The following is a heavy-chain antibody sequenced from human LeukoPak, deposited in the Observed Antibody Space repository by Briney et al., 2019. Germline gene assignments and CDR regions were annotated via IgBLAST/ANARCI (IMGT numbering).Heavy chain of an antibody. CDR3: ARGVVVPAASDITNWFDP. CDR1: GGSISSSNW. Sequence: PSETLSLTCAVSGGSISSSNWWSWVRQPPGKGLEWIGEIYHSGSTNYNPSLKSRVTISVDKSKNQFSLKLSSVTAADTAVCYCARGVVVPAASDITNWFDPWGQGTLVTVSS. J-gene: IGHJ5*02. V-gene: IGHV4-4*02. CDR2: IYHSGST. D-gene: IGHD2-2*01.